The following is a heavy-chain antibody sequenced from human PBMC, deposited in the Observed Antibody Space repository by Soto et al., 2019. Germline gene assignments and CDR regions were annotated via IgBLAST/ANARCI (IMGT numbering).Heavy chain of an antibody. CDR1: GFTFSSYG. Sequence: ESGGGVVQPGRSLRLSCAASGFTFSSYGMHWVRQAPGKGLEWVAVISYDGSNKYYADSVKGRFTISRDNSKNTLYLQMNSLRAEDTAVYYCAKSRSGYSYGLFDYWGQGTLVTVSS. J-gene: IGHJ4*02. CDR2: ISYDGSNK. CDR3: AKSRSGYSYGLFDY. V-gene: IGHV3-30*18. D-gene: IGHD5-18*01.